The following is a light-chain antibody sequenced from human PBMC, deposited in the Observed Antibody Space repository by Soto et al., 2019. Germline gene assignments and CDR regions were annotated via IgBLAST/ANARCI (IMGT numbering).Light chain of an antibody. CDR3: KHYTTSPWT. Sequence: EVVLTQSPGTLSLSPGERATLSCRASQSVNSRYLGWYQQNPGQAPRLLIYGASSRAAGIPDRFSGSGSGTDFTLTISRLEPEDFAVYYCKHYTTSPWTFGQGTKVEIK. V-gene: IGKV3-20*01. CDR2: GAS. J-gene: IGKJ1*01. CDR1: QSVNSRY.